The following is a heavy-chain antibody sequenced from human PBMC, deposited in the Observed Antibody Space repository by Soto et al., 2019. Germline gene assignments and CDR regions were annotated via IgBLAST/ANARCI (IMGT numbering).Heavy chain of an antibody. V-gene: IGHV4-59*01. CDR1: GGSISSYY. J-gene: IGHJ4*02. D-gene: IGHD6-6*01. CDR3: ARSYSSSYGGNFDY. CDR2: IYYSGST. Sequence: QVQLQESGPGLVTPSATLSLTCTVSGGSISSYYWSWIRQPPGKELEWIGYIYYSGSTNYNPSRKSRATTSVDTSKNHVSLKLSSVTAADTDVYYGARSYSSSYGGNFDYWCQETPVTVSS.